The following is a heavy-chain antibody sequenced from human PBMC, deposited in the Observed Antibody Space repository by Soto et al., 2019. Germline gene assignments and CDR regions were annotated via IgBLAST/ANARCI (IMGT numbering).Heavy chain of an antibody. V-gene: IGHV3-66*01. J-gene: IGHJ4*02. CDR1: GFTFSSYS. Sequence: PLGSLRISFAASGFTFSSYSINWVRQAPGKGLEWVSVLHSGGSTYYADSVKGRFIISRDDSKNTLYLQMNSLRVEDTAVYYCARKVDYFDYWGQGTLVTVSS. CDR3: ARKVDYFDY. CDR2: LHSGGST.